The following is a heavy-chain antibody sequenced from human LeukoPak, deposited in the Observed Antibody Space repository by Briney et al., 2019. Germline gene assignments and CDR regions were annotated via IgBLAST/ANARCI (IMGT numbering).Heavy chain of an antibody. CDR3: AKRGPHCVGDYCPALDS. J-gene: IGHJ4*02. Sequence: GGSLRLSCVASRFTFSNYWMSWVRQAPGKGLEWVANINQDGSKKPYADSMKGRFTISRDNAKESLYLQLNSLRADDTAVYYCAKRGPHCVGDYCPALDSWGQGTLVTVSS. CDR2: INQDGSKK. CDR1: RFTFSNYW. D-gene: IGHD2-21*02. V-gene: IGHV3-7*01.